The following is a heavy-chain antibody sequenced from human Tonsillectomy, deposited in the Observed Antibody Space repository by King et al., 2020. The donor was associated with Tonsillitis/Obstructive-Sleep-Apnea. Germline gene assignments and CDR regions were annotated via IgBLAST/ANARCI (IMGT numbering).Heavy chain of an antibody. V-gene: IGHV4-34*01. J-gene: IGHJ5*02. Sequence: VQLQQWGAGLLKPSETLSLNCAVYGGSFSGYYWNWIRQPPGKGLEWIGEINHSGSTNYKPSLKSRVTISVDTSKNQFSLKLSSVTAADTAVYYCAHTYYYDSSGSWGQGNLGTVSP. CDR1: GGSFSGYY. CDR2: INHSGST. D-gene: IGHD3-22*01. CDR3: AHTYYYDSSGS.